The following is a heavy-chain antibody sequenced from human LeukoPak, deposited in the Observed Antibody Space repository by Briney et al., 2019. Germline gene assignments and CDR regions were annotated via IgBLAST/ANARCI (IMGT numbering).Heavy chain of an antibody. Sequence: GGSLRPSCAASGFTFSSYSMNWVRQAPGKGLEWVSSISSSSSYIYYADSVKGRFTISRDNAKNSLYLQMNSLRAEDTAVYYCARSGVGATNDYWGQGTLVTVSS. V-gene: IGHV3-21*01. CDR1: GFTFSSYS. CDR3: ARSGVGATNDY. J-gene: IGHJ4*02. CDR2: ISSSSSYI. D-gene: IGHD1-26*01.